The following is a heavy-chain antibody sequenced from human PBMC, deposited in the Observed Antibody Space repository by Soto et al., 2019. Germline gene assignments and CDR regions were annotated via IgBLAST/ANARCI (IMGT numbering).Heavy chain of an antibody. Sequence: GGSLRLSCAASGFVFTNYSMHWVRQVPGKGLVWVAPINTSGHSTNYADSVKGRFTISRDNAKNTVSLQMNSLRVEDTAVYYCAKDSWYFDLWSQGSQVTVSS. J-gene: IGHJ4*02. CDR3: AKDSWYFDL. CDR2: INTSGHST. D-gene: IGHD6-13*01. CDR1: GFVFTNYS. V-gene: IGHV3-74*01.